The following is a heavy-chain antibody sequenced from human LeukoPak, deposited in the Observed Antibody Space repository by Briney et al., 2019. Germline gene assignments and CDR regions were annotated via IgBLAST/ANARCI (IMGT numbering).Heavy chain of an antibody. CDR3: ARGGDGYKSPWFDP. V-gene: IGHV1-2*02. CDR2: INPDSGGT. Sequence: ASVTVSFTASAYTFTVHYMQWERQAPGQGPGWMGWINPDSGGTNYAQKFQGRVTMTRDTSISTAYMELNRLRSDDTAVYYCARGGDGYKSPWFDPWGQGTLVTVSS. D-gene: IGHD5-24*01. CDR1: AYTFTVHY. J-gene: IGHJ5*02.